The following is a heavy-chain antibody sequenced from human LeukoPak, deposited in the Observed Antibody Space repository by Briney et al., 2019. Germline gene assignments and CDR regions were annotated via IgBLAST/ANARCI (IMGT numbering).Heavy chain of an antibody. V-gene: IGHV1-2*02. Sequence: ASVKVSCKASGYTFTDYYLHWVRQAPGHGLEWMGWINPNSGGTNYAQKFQGRVTMTRDTSITTAYMELNRLRSAVKAVYNCAGSGRYSGWNSWFDPWGQGTLVIVSS. J-gene: IGHJ5*02. D-gene: IGHD6-25*01. CDR3: AGSGRYSGWNSWFDP. CDR2: INPNSGGT. CDR1: GYTFTDYY.